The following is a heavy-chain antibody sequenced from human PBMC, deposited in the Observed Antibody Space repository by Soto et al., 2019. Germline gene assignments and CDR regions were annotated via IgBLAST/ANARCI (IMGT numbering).Heavy chain of an antibody. V-gene: IGHV4-59*01. CDR2: IYYSGST. D-gene: IGHD3-16*01. CDR3: ARVKPGAWGLYYYYGMDV. CDR1: GGSISSYY. Sequence: PSETLSLTCTVSGGSISSYYWSWIRQPPGKGLEWIGYIYYSGSTNYNPSLKSRVTISVDTSKNQFSLKLSSVTAADTAVYYCARVKPGAWGLYYYYGMDVWGQGTTVTVSS. J-gene: IGHJ6*02.